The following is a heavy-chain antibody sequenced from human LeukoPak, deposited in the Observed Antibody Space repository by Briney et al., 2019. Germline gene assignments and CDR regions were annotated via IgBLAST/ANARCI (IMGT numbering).Heavy chain of an antibody. CDR2: INHSGST. CDR1: GGSFSGYY. V-gene: IGHV4-34*01. J-gene: IGHJ4*02. Sequence: SETLSLTCAVYGGSFSGYYWSWIRQPPGKGLEWIGEINHSGSTNYNPSLKSRVTISVDTSKNQFSLKLSSVTAADTAVYYCARKPKYDYVWGSYRYAFDYWGQGTLVTVSS. D-gene: IGHD3-16*02. CDR3: ARKPKYDYVWGSYRYAFDY.